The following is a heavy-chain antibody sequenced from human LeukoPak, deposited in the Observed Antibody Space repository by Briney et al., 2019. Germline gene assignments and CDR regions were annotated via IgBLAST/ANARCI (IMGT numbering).Heavy chain of an antibody. Sequence: PSETLSLTCTVSGGSISSYYWSWIRQPAGKGLEWIGHIYTTGSTNSNPSLKSRVTMSVDTSKNQFSLKLSSVTAADTAVYYCARYYDSSGSLDAFGIWGQGTMVTVSS. CDR2: IYTTGST. CDR1: GGSISSYY. J-gene: IGHJ3*02. D-gene: IGHD3-22*01. CDR3: ARYYDSSGSLDAFGI. V-gene: IGHV4-4*07.